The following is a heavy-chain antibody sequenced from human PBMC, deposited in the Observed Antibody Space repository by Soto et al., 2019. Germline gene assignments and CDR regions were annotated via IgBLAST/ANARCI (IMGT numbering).Heavy chain of an antibody. D-gene: IGHD2-21*01. CDR3: SISQYWVIGDFPPDI. CDR1: GFTFGDHA. CDR2: IRSKTHGGTP. J-gene: IGHJ3*02. Sequence: GGSLRLSCATSGFTFGDHAMSWFRQAPGKGLEWLGFIRSKTHGGTPEYAASVKGRFTITRDDFKSIAYLQMDSLETEDTAVYYCSISQYWVIGDFPPDIWGQGTMVTVSS. V-gene: IGHV3-49*03.